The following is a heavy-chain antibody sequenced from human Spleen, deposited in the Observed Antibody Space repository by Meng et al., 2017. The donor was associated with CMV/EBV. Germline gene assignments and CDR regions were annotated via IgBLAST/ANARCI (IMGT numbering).Heavy chain of an antibody. J-gene: IGHJ4*02. D-gene: IGHD3-22*01. CDR3: AKDPDSSGYYKCYFDY. CDR2: IRYDGSNK. CDR1: GFTFSSYG. Sequence: GGSLRLSCAASGFTFSSYGMHWVRQAPGKGLEWVAFIRYDGSNKYYADSVKGRFTISRDNSKNTLYLQMNSLRAEDTAVYYCAKDPDSSGYYKCYFDYWGQGTLVTV. V-gene: IGHV3-30*02.